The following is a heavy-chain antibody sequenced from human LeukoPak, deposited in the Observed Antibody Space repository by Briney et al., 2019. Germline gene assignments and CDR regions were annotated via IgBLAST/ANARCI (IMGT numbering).Heavy chain of an antibody. CDR3: ARDRYYGSGSTLDAFDI. D-gene: IGHD3-10*01. V-gene: IGHV4-59*01. Sequence: KSSETLSLTCTVSGGSISSYYWSWIRQPPGKGLEWIGYIYYSGSTNYNPSLKSRVTISVDTSKNQFSLKLSSVTAADTAVSYCARDRYYGSGSTLDAFDIWGQGTMVTVSS. CDR1: GGSISSYY. CDR2: IYYSGST. J-gene: IGHJ3*02.